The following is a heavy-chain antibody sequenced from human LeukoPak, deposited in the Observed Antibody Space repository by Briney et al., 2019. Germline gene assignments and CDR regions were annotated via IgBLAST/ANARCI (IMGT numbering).Heavy chain of an antibody. D-gene: IGHD4-17*01. CDR1: GFTFSSYG. CDR2: IWYDGSNK. V-gene: IGHV3-33*01. CDR3: ARDSPTTVSLNWFDP. J-gene: IGHJ5*02. Sequence: GGSLRLSCAASGFTFSSYGMHWVRQAPGKGLEWVAVIWYDGSNKYYADSVKGRFTISRDNAKNTLYLQMNSLRAEDTAVYYCARDSPTTVSLNWFDPWGQGTLVTVSS.